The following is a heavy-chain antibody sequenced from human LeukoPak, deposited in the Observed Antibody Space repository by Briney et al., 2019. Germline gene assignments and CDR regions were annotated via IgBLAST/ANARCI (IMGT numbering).Heavy chain of an antibody. CDR2: IIPIFGTA. CDR3: ARDRRYCSGGSCYLPYDLGY. Sequence: ASVTVSCKASGGTFSSYAISWVRQAPGQGLEWMGGIIPIFGTANYAQKFQGRVTITADESTSTAYMELSSLRSEDTAVYYCARDRRYCSGGSCYLPYDLGYWGQEPWSPSPQ. D-gene: IGHD2-15*01. V-gene: IGHV1-69*13. J-gene: IGHJ4*01. CDR1: GGTFSSYA.